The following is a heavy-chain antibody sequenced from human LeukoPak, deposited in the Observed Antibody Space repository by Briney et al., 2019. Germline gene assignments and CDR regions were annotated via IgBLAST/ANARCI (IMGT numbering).Heavy chain of an antibody. D-gene: IGHD6-13*01. V-gene: IGHV1-18*01. CDR3: ARDREIAEADSFDP. CDR1: GYXYTTDG. Sequence: GASVKVSCRASGYXYTTDGISWVRQAPGQGLEWVGWIDTYSGKTNYAQKFQGRVTMTSDTSTSTAYMELRSLRSDDTAVYYCARDREIAEADSFDPWGQGTLVTVSS. J-gene: IGHJ5*02. CDR2: IDTYSGKT.